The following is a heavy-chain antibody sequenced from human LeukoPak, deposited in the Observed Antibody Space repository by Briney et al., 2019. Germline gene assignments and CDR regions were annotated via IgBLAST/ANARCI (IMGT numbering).Heavy chain of an antibody. CDR1: GFTFSNYD. V-gene: IGHV3-23*01. D-gene: IGHD2-8*01. J-gene: IGHJ4*02. CDR3: VRMVSGDS. CDR2: ISASGIHI. Sequence: GGSLRLSCAVSGFTFSNYDMNCVRQAPGEGPEWVTTISASGIHIYYADSAKGRFTISRDNSRNTLELQMNSLRGEDTAVYYCVRMVSGDSWGQGTLVTVTS.